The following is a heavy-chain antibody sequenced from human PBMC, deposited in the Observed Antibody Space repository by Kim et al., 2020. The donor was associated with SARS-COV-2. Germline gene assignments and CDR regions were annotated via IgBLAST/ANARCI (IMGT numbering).Heavy chain of an antibody. D-gene: IGHD2-2*01. J-gene: IGHJ1*01. Sequence: NYAQKFQGRVTITADESTSTAYMELSSLRSEDTAVYYCAPDIVVVPAAMGWGQGTLVTVSS. V-gene: IGHV1-69*01. CDR3: APDIVVVPAAMG.